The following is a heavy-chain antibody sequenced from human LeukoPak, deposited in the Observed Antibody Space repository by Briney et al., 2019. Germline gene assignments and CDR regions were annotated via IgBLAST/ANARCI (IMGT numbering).Heavy chain of an antibody. CDR1: GFTFSSYS. D-gene: IGHD5-12*01. V-gene: IGHV3-48*01. CDR2: ISSSSSTI. Sequence: GGSLRLSCAASGFTFSSYSMNWVRQAPGKGLEWVSYISSSSSTIYYADSVKGRFTISRDNAKNSLYLQMNSLRAEDTAVYYCARDLIVATIPMDPDYWGQGTLVTVSS. J-gene: IGHJ4*02. CDR3: ARDLIVATIPMDPDY.